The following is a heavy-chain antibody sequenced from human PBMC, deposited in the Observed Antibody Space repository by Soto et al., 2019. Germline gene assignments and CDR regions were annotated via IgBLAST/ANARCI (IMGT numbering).Heavy chain of an antibody. CDR1: GFTFRSYW. CDR3: AREPEGLDY. V-gene: IGHV3-7*01. CDR2: IKNDGSEK. J-gene: IGHJ4*02. Sequence: GGSLRLSCASSGFTFRSYWMSWVRQAPGKGLEWVANIKNDGSEKYYVDSVKGRFTISRDNAKNSLSLQMNSLRVEDTAVYYCAREPEGLDYWGPGTLVTSPQ.